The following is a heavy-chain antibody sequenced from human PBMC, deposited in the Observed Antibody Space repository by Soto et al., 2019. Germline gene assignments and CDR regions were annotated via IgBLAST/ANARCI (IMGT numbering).Heavy chain of an antibody. CDR1: GDSINNYY. CDR2: IYYTGST. D-gene: IGHD6-13*01. V-gene: IGHV4-59*01. Sequence: SETLSLTCTVSGDSINNYYWSWIRQPPGKRLEWIGYIYYTGSTTYNPSLESRVTMSVDTSKNQFSLKLNSVNAADTAVYYCAKYRRTEAEGFTLDYWGRGTLVTVSS. J-gene: IGHJ4*02. CDR3: AKYRRTEAEGFTLDY.